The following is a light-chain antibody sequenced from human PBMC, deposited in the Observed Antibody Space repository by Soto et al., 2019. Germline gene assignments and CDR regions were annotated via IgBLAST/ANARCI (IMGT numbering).Light chain of an antibody. J-gene: IGLJ1*01. CDR3: AAWDDSLNGSV. CDR2: SNH. Sequence: QSVLTQPPSVSAAPGQTVTVSCSGSSSNIGSYTVNWYQQLPGTAPKLVIYSNHQRPSGVPDRFSGSKSGTSASLAISGLQSEDEADYYCAAWDDSLNGSVFGSGTKVTVL. CDR1: SSNIGSYT. V-gene: IGLV1-44*01.